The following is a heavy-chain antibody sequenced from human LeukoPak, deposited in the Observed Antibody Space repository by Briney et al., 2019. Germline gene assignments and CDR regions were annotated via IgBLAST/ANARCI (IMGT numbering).Heavy chain of an antibody. J-gene: IGHJ4*02. Sequence: GGSLRLSCAASGFTFSSYSMNWVRQAPGKGLEWVSAISGSGGSTYYADSVKGRFTISRDNSKNTLYLQMNSLRAEDTAVYYCAKRMGYSYGSDYWGQGTLVTVSS. CDR1: GFTFSSYS. CDR2: ISGSGGST. D-gene: IGHD5-18*01. V-gene: IGHV3-23*01. CDR3: AKRMGYSYGSDY.